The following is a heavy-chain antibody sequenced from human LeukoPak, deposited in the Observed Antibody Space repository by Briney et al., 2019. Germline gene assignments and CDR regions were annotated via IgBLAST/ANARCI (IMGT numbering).Heavy chain of an antibody. Sequence: ASVKVSCKTSGYSFTSYYIHWVRQAPGQGLEWMGIINPSGGSTTCAQKFQGRLTMASDTSTSTVYMELSSLRSEDTAMYYCARSSAYYNEADIWGQGTMVTVSS. V-gene: IGHV1-46*01. CDR2: INPSGGST. D-gene: IGHD1-26*01. CDR1: GYSFTSYY. CDR3: ARSSAYYNEADI. J-gene: IGHJ3*02.